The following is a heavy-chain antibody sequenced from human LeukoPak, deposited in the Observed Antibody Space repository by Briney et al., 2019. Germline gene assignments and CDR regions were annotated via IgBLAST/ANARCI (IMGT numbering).Heavy chain of an antibody. CDR1: GFTFSSYW. CDR2: INSDGSRT. J-gene: IGHJ4*02. CDR3: AKVRDDYTYFDC. Sequence: GGSLRLSCAASGFTFSSYWMHWVRQAPGKGLMWVSRINSDGSRTTYADSVRGRFTISRDNAKSTLYLQMNSLRAEDTAVYYCAKVRDDYTYFDCWGQGTLVTVSS. D-gene: IGHD4-11*01. V-gene: IGHV3-74*01.